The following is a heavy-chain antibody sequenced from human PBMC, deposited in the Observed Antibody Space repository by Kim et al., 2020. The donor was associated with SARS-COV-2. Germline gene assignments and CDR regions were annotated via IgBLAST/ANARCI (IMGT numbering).Heavy chain of an antibody. J-gene: IGHJ4*02. CDR2: IIPIFGTA. CDR3: ARLGATTAGGPGFDY. Sequence: SVKVSCKASGGTFSSYAISWVRQAPGQGLEWMGGIIPIFGTANYAQKFQGRVTITADESTSTAYMELSSLRSEDTAVYYCARLGATTAGGPGFDYWGQGTLVTVSS. V-gene: IGHV1-69*13. D-gene: IGHD1-26*01. CDR1: GGTFSSYA.